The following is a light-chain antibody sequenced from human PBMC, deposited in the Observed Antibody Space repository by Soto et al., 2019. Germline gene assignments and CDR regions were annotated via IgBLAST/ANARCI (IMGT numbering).Light chain of an antibody. CDR1: SSDVGSYNY. CDR3: TSYTTSSTYV. V-gene: IGLV2-14*03. Sequence: QSALTQPASVSGSPGQSIAIFCTGTSSDVGSYNYVSWYQQHPGRAPKLMIYDVSSRPSGVSNRFSGSKSGSTASLTISGLQAEDEADYFCTSYTTSSTYVFVTGTMVTVL. J-gene: IGLJ1*01. CDR2: DVS.